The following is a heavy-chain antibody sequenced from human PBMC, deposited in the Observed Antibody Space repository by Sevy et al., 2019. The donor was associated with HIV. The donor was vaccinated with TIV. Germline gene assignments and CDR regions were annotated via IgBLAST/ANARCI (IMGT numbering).Heavy chain of an antibody. D-gene: IGHD3-10*01. Sequence: GGSLRLSCAASGFAFSTYGMHWVRQAPGKGLEGVAIIWYEGINKDYAEPVKGRFTISRDNSKNTLYLQMNSLRVDDTAVYYCARERRSSGIDYWGQGTLVTVSS. CDR1: GFAFSTYG. J-gene: IGHJ4*01. CDR3: ARERRSSGIDY. CDR2: IWYEGINK. V-gene: IGHV3-33*01.